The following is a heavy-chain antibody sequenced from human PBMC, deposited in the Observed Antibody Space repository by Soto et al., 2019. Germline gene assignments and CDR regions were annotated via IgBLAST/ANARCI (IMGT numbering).Heavy chain of an antibody. Sequence: GGSLRLSCTASGFTFGDYAMSWVRQAPGKGLEWVGFISSKAYGGTTEYAASVKGRFTISRDDSKSIAYLQMNSLKTEDTAVYYCTRVDILALYGMDVWGQGTTVTVSS. J-gene: IGHJ6*02. V-gene: IGHV3-49*04. CDR3: TRVDILALYGMDV. D-gene: IGHD3-9*01. CDR2: ISSKAYGGTT. CDR1: GFTFGDYA.